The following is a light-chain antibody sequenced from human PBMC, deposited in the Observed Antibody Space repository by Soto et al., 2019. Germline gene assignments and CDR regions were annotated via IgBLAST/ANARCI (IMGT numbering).Light chain of an antibody. CDR3: QQYGSSPLYT. CDR2: GAS. CDR1: QSVSSSY. J-gene: IGKJ2*01. Sequence: EIVLTQSPGTLSLSPGERATLSCRASQSVSSSYLAWYQQKPGQAPRLIIYGASSRATGIPDRFSGSGSGTDFTLTISRLEPEEFGVYYCQQYGSSPLYTFGQGTKLEIK. V-gene: IGKV3-20*01.